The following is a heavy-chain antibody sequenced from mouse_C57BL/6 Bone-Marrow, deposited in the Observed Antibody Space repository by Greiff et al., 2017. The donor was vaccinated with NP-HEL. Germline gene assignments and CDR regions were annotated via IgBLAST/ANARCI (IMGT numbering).Heavy chain of an antibody. CDR1: GYTFTDYY. CDR2: INPNNGGT. J-gene: IGHJ2*01. V-gene: IGHV1-26*01. CDR3: AVGFDY. Sequence: EGQLQQSGPELVKPGASVKISCKASGYTFTDYYMNWVKQSHGKSLEWIGDINPNNGGTSYNQKFKGKATLTVDKSSSTAYMELRSLTSEDSAVYYCAVGFDYWGQGTTLTVSS.